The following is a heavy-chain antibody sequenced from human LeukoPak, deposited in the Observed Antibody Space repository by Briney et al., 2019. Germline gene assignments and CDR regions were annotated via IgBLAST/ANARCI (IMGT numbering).Heavy chain of an antibody. D-gene: IGHD5-18*01. Sequence: GRSLRLSCAASGFTFDDYAMHWVRQAPGKGLEWVSGISWNSGSIGYADSVKGRFTISRDNAKNSRYLQMNSLRAEDTAMYYCAKDMRAVVTERGSSFDYWGQGTLVTVSS. J-gene: IGHJ4*02. CDR1: GFTFDDYA. CDR2: ISWNSGSI. CDR3: AKDMRAVVTERGSSFDY. V-gene: IGHV3-9*01.